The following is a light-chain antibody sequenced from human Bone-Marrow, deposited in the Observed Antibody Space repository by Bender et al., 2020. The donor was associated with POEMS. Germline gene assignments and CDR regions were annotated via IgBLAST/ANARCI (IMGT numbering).Light chain of an antibody. Sequence: QSALTQPASVSGSPGQAITISCTGTNSDVGGYNHVSWYQHLPGTAPRLVVYSNYQRPSGVPARFSGSKSGTSASLAISDIQSEDEGDYYCSSWDDSLSGWVFGGGTKLTVL. CDR1: NSDVGGYNH. CDR2: SNY. V-gene: IGLV1-44*01. CDR3: SSWDDSLSGWV. J-gene: IGLJ3*02.